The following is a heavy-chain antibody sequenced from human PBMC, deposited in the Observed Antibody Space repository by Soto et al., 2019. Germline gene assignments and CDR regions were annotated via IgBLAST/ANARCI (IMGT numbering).Heavy chain of an antibody. J-gene: IGHJ4*02. CDR3: ARTIIAAAGIDY. D-gene: IGHD6-13*01. CDR1: GFTFSSYG. CDR2: IWYDGSNK. V-gene: IGHV3-33*01. Sequence: GGSLRLSCAASGFTFSSYGMHWVRQAPGKGLEWVAVIWYDGSNKYYADSVKGRFTISRDNSKNTLYLQMNSLRAEDTAVYYCARTIIAAAGIDYWGQGTLVTVSS.